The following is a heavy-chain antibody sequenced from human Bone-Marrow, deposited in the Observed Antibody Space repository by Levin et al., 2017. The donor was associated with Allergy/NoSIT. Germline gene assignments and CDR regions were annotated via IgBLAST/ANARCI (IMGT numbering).Heavy chain of an antibody. CDR2: IKQDGSEK. Sequence: GASVKVSCAASGFTFTTHWMTWVRQAPGKGLDWVASIKQDGSEKHYLDSLKGRFSISRDNAKNSLYLQMNSLRAEDTALYYCARVGFYDSSGSPLYPLAAWCQGTLVTVSS. CDR1: GFTFTTHW. J-gene: IGHJ5*02. CDR3: ARVGFYDSSGSPLYPLAA. D-gene: IGHD3-22*01. V-gene: IGHV3-7*01.